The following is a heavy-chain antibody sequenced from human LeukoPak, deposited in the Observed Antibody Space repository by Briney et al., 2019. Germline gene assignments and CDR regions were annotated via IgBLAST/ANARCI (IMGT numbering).Heavy chain of an antibody. Sequence: ASVKVSCKASGYTFTSYYMHWVRQAPGQGLEWMGIINPSGGSTSYAQKFQGRVTMTRDTSTSTVYVELSSLRSEDTAVYYCASNLRELVRFSYYYYGMDVWGKGTTVTVSS. CDR1: GYTFTSYY. CDR3: ASNLRELVRFSYYYYGMDV. J-gene: IGHJ6*04. V-gene: IGHV1-46*01. D-gene: IGHD6-13*01. CDR2: INPSGGST.